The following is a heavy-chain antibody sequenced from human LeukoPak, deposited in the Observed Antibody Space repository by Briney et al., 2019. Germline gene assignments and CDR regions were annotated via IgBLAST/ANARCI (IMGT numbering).Heavy chain of an antibody. J-gene: IGHJ6*03. CDR2: IYTSGGT. CDR1: GGSISSGSYY. CDR3: ASVRRGFGESSKYYSYYYMDV. V-gene: IGHV4-61*02. Sequence: SETLSLTCTVSGGSISSGSYYWSWIRQPAGKGLEWIGRIYTSGGTNYNPSLKSRVTISVDTSKNQFSLKLSSVTAADTAVYYCASVRRGFGESSKYYSYYYMDVWGNGTTVPIS. D-gene: IGHD3-10*01.